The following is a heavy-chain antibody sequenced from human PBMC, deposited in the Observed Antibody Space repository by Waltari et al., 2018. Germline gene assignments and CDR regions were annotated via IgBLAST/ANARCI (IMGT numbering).Heavy chain of an antibody. CDR1: GGSISSYY. D-gene: IGHD3-3*01. CDR3: ARQHYDFWSGYENWFDP. Sequence: QVQLQESGPGLVKPSETLSLTCTVSGGSISSYYWSWIRQPPGKGLGWIGYIYYSGSTNYNPSRKRRVTISVDTSKNQFSLKLSSVTAADTAVYYCARQHYDFWSGYENWFDPWGQGTLVTVSS. J-gene: IGHJ5*02. CDR2: IYYSGST. V-gene: IGHV4-59*01.